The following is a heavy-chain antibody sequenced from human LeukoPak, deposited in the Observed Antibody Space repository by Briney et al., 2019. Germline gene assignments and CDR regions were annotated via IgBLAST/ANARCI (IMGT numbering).Heavy chain of an antibody. D-gene: IGHD6-13*01. Sequence: GASVKVSCKASGGTFSSYAISWVRQAPGQGLEWMGRIIPILGIANYAQKFQGRVTITADKSTSTAYMELSSLRSEDTAVYYCASGRPALAAAGHGMDVWGQGTTVTDSS. CDR2: IIPILGIA. CDR1: GGTFSSYA. J-gene: IGHJ6*02. CDR3: ASGRPALAAAGHGMDV. V-gene: IGHV1-69*04.